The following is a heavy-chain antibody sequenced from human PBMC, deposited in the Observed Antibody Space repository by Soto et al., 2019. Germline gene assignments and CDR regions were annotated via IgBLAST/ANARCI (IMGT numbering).Heavy chain of an antibody. V-gene: IGHV3-7*03. CDR2: IRQDGHEK. CDR3: ARDLPGYCSTTNCYYYFDF. CDR1: GFTFTSYS. D-gene: IGHD2-2*01. Sequence: PGGSLRLSCAVSGFTFTSYSISWVRQAPGEGLEWVANIRQDGHEKYYVDSVRGRFTISRDNAQNSLYLQMDSLRAEDTAMYYCARDLPGYCSTTNCYYYFDFWGQGTLVTVSS. J-gene: IGHJ4*02.